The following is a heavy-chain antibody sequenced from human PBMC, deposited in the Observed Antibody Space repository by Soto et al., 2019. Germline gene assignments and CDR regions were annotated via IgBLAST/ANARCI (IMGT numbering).Heavy chain of an antibody. J-gene: IGHJ6*02. CDR2: IPYDGSNK. CDR1: GFTFSSYG. D-gene: IGHD3-3*01. Sequence: PGGSLRLSCAASGFTFSSYGMHWVRQAPGKGLEWVAVIPYDGSNKYYADSVKGRFTISRDNSKNTLYLQMNSLRAEDTAVYYCAKDSPSRDFWSGYYMSYYYYGMDVWGQGTTVTVSS. CDR3: AKDSPSRDFWSGYYMSYYYYGMDV. V-gene: IGHV3-30*18.